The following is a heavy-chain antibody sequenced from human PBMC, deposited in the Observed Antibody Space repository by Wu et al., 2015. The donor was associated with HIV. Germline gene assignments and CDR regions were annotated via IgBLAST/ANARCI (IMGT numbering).Heavy chain of an antibody. CDR1: GDTFSNFD. Sequence: QALLVQSGPEVKKPGSSVKVSCKASGDTFSNFDINWVRQAPGQGLEWMGRVIPIVGTTNYAQTFQGRVAITADESTNTAYMELSSLTSEDTAVYYCARGPFPRSQYFGYFDYWGQGTLVIVSS. D-gene: IGHD2/OR15-2a*01. J-gene: IGHJ4*02. CDR3: ARGPFPRSQYFGYFDY. V-gene: IGHV1-69*11. CDR2: VIPIVGTT.